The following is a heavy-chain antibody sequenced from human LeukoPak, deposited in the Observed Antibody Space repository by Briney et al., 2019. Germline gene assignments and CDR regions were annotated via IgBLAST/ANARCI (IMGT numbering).Heavy chain of an antibody. CDR1: GFTFSSYW. D-gene: IGHD5-24*01. Sequence: GGSLRLSCAASGFTFSSYWMHWVRQAPGKGLVWVSRINSDGSSTSYADSVKGRFTISRDNAKNTLYLRMNSLRAEDTAVYYCARVGSRRDGYNLNYWGQGTLVTVSS. CDR3: ARVGSRRDGYNLNY. V-gene: IGHV3-74*01. J-gene: IGHJ4*02. CDR2: INSDGSST.